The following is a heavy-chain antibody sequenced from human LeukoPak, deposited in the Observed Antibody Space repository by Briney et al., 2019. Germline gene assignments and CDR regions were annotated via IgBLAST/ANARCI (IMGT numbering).Heavy chain of an antibody. Sequence: GGSLRLSCAASGFTFSTYAMGWVRQAPGKGLEWVSSISGSGGNTYYADSVKGRFTISRDNSKNTLYLQMNSLRAEDTAGYYCAKGRNDYGDAALNYWGQGTLVTVSS. CDR2: ISGSGGNT. CDR1: GFTFSTYA. J-gene: IGHJ4*02. D-gene: IGHD4-17*01. V-gene: IGHV3-23*01. CDR3: AKGRNDYGDAALNY.